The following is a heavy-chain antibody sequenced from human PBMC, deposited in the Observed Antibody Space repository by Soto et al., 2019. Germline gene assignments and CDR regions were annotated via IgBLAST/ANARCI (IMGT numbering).Heavy chain of an antibody. CDR2: IYWDDDK. J-gene: IGHJ4*02. D-gene: IGHD6-19*01. Sequence: QITLKESVPTLVKPTQTLTLTCTFSGFSLSSPAVGVNWIRQPPGEALECLALIYWDDDKQYSPSLKSRLTITKDTSKNPVVLTMTNMDPVDTATYFCAHGSGWLSDYWGQGTLVTVSS. CDR1: GFSLSSPAVG. CDR3: AHGSGWLSDY. V-gene: IGHV2-5*02.